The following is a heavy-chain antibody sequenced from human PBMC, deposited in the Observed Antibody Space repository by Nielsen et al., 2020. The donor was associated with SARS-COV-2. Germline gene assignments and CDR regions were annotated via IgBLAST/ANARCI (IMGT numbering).Heavy chain of an antibody. J-gene: IGHJ4*02. D-gene: IGHD2-15*01. CDR3: ASSSGYCSGGSCYSVY. Sequence: GGSLRLSCAASGFTFSSYLMSWVRQAPGKGLEWVANIKQDGSEKYYVDSVKGRFTISRDNAKNSLYLQMNSLRAEDTAVYYCASSSGYCSGGSCYSVYWGQGTLVTVSS. CDR2: IKQDGSEK. V-gene: IGHV3-7*01. CDR1: GFTFSSYL.